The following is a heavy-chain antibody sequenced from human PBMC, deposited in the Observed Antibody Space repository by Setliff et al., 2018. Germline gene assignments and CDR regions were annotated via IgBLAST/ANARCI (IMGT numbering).Heavy chain of an antibody. CDR1: GYTFTGHY. CDR2: INTNTGNP. CDR3: ARASRFGTIVYKGYYYMDV. J-gene: IGHJ6*03. Sequence: ASVKVSCKASGYTFTGHYIHWVRQAPGQGLEYMGWINTNTGNPSYAQDFTGRFVFSLDTSVSTAYLQISSLKAEDTAVYYCARASRFGTIVYKGYYYMDVWGKGTTVTVSS. V-gene: IGHV7-4-1*02. D-gene: IGHD3-10*01.